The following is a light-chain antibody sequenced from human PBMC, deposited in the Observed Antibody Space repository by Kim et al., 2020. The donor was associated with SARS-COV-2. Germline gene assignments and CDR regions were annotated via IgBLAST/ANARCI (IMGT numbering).Light chain of an antibody. CDR3: QVWDSSSDHWV. J-gene: IGLJ3*02. CDR1: NIGSKN. CDR2: YDS. V-gene: IGLV3-21*04. Sequence: APGKMARITCGRNNIGSKNVHWYQQTPGTAPVLVIYYDSDRPSGIPERFSGSNSGNTATLTISRVEAGDEADYYCQVWDSSSDHWVFGGGTQLTVL.